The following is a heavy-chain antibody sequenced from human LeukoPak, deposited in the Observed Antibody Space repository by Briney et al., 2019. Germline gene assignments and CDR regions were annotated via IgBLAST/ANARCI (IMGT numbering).Heavy chain of an antibody. V-gene: IGHV3-30*02. D-gene: IGHD3-10*01. J-gene: IGHJ4*02. CDR1: GFTFSSYG. CDR2: IRYDGSNK. Sequence: GSVRLSCAASGFTFSSYGMHRVRQAPGKGLEWVAFIRYDGSNKYYADSVKGRFTISRDNSKNTLYLQMNSLRAEDTAVYYCAKDFEYYYGSGTFDYWGQGTLVTVSS. CDR3: AKDFEYYYGSGTFDY.